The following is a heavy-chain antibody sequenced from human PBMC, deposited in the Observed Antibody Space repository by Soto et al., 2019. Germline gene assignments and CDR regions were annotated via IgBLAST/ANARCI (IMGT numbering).Heavy chain of an antibody. D-gene: IGHD2-2*02. V-gene: IGHV3-23*01. J-gene: IGHJ4*02. CDR2: ISGSCGST. CDR3: ARVLCSSSRCYRRGFDF. Sequence: GSLRLSCAASEFSFSIYAMSWVRPAPGKGLEWVSTISGSCGSTYYADSVQGRFTISRDSTKKTLFLQMNSLRAEDTAVYFCARVLCSSSRCYRRGFDFGGQGTLVTVSS. CDR1: EFSFSIYA.